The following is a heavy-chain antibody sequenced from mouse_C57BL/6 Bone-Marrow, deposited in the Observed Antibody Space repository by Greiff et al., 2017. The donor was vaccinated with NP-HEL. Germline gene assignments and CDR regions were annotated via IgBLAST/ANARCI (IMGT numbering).Heavy chain of an antibody. Sequence: SGAELVRPGTSVKVSCKASGYAFTNYLIEWVKQRPGQGLEWIGVINPGRGGTNYNEKFKGKATLTADKSSSTAYMQLSSLTSEDSAVYFCARWDYYGSRGYWGQGTTLTVSS. CDR3: ARWDYYGSRGY. V-gene: IGHV1-54*01. CDR1: GYAFTNYL. J-gene: IGHJ2*01. D-gene: IGHD1-1*01. CDR2: INPGRGGT.